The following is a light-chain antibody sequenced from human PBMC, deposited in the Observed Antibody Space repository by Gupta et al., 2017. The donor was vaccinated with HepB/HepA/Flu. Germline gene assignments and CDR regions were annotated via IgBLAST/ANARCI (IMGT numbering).Light chain of an antibody. J-gene: IGKJ2*01. CDR3: QQSYYTPMHH. CDR2: AAS. Sequence: IQMTQAASSLSASVGDRVTIPCRASQRMSSYLHWPQQKSGIAPNLLIYAASNWQSGVPSRFSGSGSGTDFTLTISSRQPEDFATYYCQQSYYTPMHHFGQGTKLEIK. V-gene: IGKV1-39*01. CDR1: QRMSSY.